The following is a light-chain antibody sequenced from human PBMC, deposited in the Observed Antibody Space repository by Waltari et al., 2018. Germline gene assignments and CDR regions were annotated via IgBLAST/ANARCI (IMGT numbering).Light chain of an antibody. CDR3: AAWDDSLNGWV. Sequence: QSVLTQPPSASGTPGQRVTISCSGSSSNIGSNHVTWYQQLPGTAPKLLIYSNNQRPSGVPDRFSGSKSGTSASLAISGLQSEDEADYYCAAWDDSLNGWVFGGGTKLTVL. V-gene: IGLV1-44*01. J-gene: IGLJ3*02. CDR1: SSNIGSNH. CDR2: SNN.